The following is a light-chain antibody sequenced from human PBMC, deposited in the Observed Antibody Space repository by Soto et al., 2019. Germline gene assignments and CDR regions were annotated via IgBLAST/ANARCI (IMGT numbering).Light chain of an antibody. V-gene: IGLV2-14*01. CDR2: EVS. J-gene: IGLJ1*01. CDR3: SSYTSSSTLV. CDR1: SSDVGGYNY. Sequence: QSVLTQPASVSGSPGQSITISCTGTSSDVGGYNYVSWYQQHPGKAPKLMIYEVSNRPSGVSNRFSGSKSGNTASLTISGLQAEDEADYYCSSYTSSSTLVFGTGTKDTVL.